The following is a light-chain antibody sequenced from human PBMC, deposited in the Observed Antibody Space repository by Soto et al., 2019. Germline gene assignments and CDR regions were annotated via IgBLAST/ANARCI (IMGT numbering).Light chain of an antibody. J-gene: IGLJ3*02. CDR3: SSYTSSSTWV. V-gene: IGLV2-14*01. Sequence: QSVLTQPASVSASPGQSITISCTGASSDIVGYNYVSWYQQYPGRAPTLIIYEVSHRPSGVSHRFSGSKSGNTASLTISGLQAEDEADYYCSSYTSSSTWVFGGGTKVTVL. CDR1: SSDIVGYNY. CDR2: EVS.